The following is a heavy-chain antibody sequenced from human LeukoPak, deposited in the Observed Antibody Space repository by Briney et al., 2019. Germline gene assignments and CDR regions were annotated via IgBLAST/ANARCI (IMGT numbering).Heavy chain of an antibody. V-gene: IGHV3-7*01. CDR3: ARGFGRP. CDR1: GFTFSNYW. Sequence: GGSLRLSCAASGFTFSNYWMTWVRQAPGKGLEWVANIKQDGSERYYVDSVRGRFTISRDNAKDLLSLQMNSLRAEDTAVYYCARGFGRPWGQGTLVTVSS. CDR2: IKQDGSER. J-gene: IGHJ5*02. D-gene: IGHD3-10*01.